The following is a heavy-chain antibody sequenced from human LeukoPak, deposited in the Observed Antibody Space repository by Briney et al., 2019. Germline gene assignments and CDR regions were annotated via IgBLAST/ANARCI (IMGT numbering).Heavy chain of an antibody. D-gene: IGHD3-22*01. V-gene: IGHV3-66*01. CDR1: GFTVSSNY. Sequence: GGSLRLSCAASGFTVSSNYMSWVRQAPGKGLEWVSVIYSGGSTHYADSVKGRFTISRDNSKNTLYLQMNSLRAEDTAVYYCAREMRGSSGYYYGDYWGQGTLVTVSS. CDR2: IYSGGST. J-gene: IGHJ4*02. CDR3: AREMRGSSGYYYGDY.